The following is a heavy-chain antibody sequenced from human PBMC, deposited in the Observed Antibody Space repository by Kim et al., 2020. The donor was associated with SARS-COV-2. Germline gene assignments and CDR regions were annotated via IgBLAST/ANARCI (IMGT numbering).Heavy chain of an antibody. D-gene: IGHD1-26*01. CDR3: AKEGPQPRSRANYFDY. J-gene: IGHJ4*02. CDR1: GFTFSSYA. V-gene: IGHV3-23*01. Sequence: GGSLRLSCAASGFTFSSYAMSWVRQAPGKGLEWVSAISGSGGSTYYADSVKGRFTISRDNSKNTLYLQMNSLRAEDTAVYYCAKEGPQPRSRANYFDYWGQGTLVTVSS. CDR2: ISGSGGST.